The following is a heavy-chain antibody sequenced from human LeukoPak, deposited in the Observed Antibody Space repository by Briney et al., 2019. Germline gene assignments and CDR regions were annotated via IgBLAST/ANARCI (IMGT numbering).Heavy chain of an antibody. V-gene: IGHV3-7*01. J-gene: IGHJ4*02. D-gene: IGHD1-26*01. CDR1: GFIFSNYW. CDR2: IKQDGIEK. CDR3: VRVGADDY. Sequence: GGSLRLSCAASGFIFSNYWMSWARQAPGKGLTWVANIKQDGIEKNYVDSVKGRFTISRDNAKNSVYLQMSSLRVEDTAVYYCVRVGADDYWGQGTLVTVSS.